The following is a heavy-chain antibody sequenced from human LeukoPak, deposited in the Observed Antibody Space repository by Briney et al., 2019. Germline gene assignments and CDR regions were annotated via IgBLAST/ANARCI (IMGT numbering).Heavy chain of an antibody. V-gene: IGHV3-7*01. CDR3: AREKWSFDY. CDR2: IKQDGSVK. J-gene: IGHJ4*02. Sequence: PVGSLRLSCAASGFTFSSYWMSWVRQAPGKGLEWVANIKQDGSVKYYVDSVKGRFTISRDNAKNSLYLQMKSLRAEDTAVYYCAREKWSFDYWGQGTLVTVSS. D-gene: IGHD2-15*01. CDR1: GFTFSSYW.